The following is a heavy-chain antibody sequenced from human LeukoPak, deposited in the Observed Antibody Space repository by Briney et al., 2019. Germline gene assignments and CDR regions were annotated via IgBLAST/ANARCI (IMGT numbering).Heavy chain of an antibody. CDR3: AKGQWLVRDYFDY. J-gene: IGHJ4*02. CDR2: ISWDSGSI. CDR1: GFTFGEYA. V-gene: IGHV3-9*01. D-gene: IGHD6-19*01. Sequence: GGSLRLSCAASGFTFGEYAMHWVRHAPGKGLEWVSGISWDSGSIGYADSVKGRFTISRDNAKNSLYLQMNSLRAEDTALYYCAKGQWLVRDYFDYWGQGTLVTVSS.